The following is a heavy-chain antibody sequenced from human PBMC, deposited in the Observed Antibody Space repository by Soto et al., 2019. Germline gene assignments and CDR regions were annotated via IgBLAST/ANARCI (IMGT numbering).Heavy chain of an antibody. CDR2: IYHAGSP. J-gene: IGHJ3*02. CDR1: GGSVFSSSW. CDR3: ARGSSFTGDFAI. D-gene: IGHD2-21*01. V-gene: IGHV4-4*02. Sequence: PSETLSLTCGVSGGSVFSSSWWTWLRQSPGKGLEWIGEIYHAGSPNYNPSFQSRVTILLDKSKNNFSLRLTSVTAADAATYYCARGSSFTGDFAICGQGTTVTVSS.